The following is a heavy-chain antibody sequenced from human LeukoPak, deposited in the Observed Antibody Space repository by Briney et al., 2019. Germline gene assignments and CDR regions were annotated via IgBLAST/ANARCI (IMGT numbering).Heavy chain of an antibody. J-gene: IGHJ4*02. CDR2: IYYTGAT. Sequence: TSETLSLTCTVSGVSIGSYYWTWLRQPPGKGLEWIGYIYYTGATTYNPSLKSRVTISIDTSKNQFSLKLTSVTAADTAVYYCARYGGSGWVIDNWGQGTLVTVSS. CDR1: GVSIGSYY. D-gene: IGHD6-19*01. CDR3: ARYGGSGWVIDN. V-gene: IGHV4-59*08.